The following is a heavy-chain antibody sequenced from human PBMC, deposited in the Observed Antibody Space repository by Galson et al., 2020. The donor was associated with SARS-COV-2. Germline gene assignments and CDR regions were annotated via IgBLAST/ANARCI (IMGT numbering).Heavy chain of an antibody. CDR2: IYNDGST. D-gene: IGHD6-13*01. CDR3: ARAPWAAPFLYFDY. J-gene: IGHJ4*02. CDR1: EFTVSSGY. V-gene: IGHV3-53*01. Sequence: GGSLRVSCAASEFTVSSGYMNWVRQAPGKGLEWVSVIYNDGSTYYGDSVKGRFTISRDNFKNTLYLQMNSLRAEDTAVYYCARAPWAAPFLYFDYWGQGILVTVSS.